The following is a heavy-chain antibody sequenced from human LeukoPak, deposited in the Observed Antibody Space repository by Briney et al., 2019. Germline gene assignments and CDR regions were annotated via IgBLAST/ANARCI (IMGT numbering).Heavy chain of an antibody. Sequence: SETLSLTCTVSGGSISSSSYYWGWIRQPPGKGLEWIGSIYYSGSTYYNPSLKSRVTISADTSKNQFSLKLSSVTAADTAVYYCARGDVDTEWVYWGQGTLVTVSS. J-gene: IGHJ4*02. CDR2: IYYSGST. CDR3: ARGDVDTEWVY. V-gene: IGHV4-39*07. D-gene: IGHD5-18*01. CDR1: GGSISSSSYY.